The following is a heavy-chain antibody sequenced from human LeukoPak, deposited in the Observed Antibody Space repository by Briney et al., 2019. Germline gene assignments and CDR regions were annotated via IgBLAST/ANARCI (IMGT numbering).Heavy chain of an antibody. D-gene: IGHD5-24*01. Sequence: PGGSLRLSCAASGFTVSSNYMSWVRQAPGKGLEWVSGISGSGGSTYYADSVKGRFTISRDNSKNTLHLQMNSLRAEDTAVYYCAKARGWLLDAFDIWGQGTMVTVSS. CDR2: ISGSGGST. CDR3: AKARGWLLDAFDI. V-gene: IGHV3-23*01. J-gene: IGHJ3*02. CDR1: GFTVSSNY.